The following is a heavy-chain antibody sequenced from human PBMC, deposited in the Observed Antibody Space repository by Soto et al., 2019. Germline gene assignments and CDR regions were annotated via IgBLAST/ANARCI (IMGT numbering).Heavy chain of an antibody. CDR1: GFTFSSYS. CDR3: ARVSYDSWSGPNSNWFDP. CDR2: ISSSSSYI. Sequence: GGSLRLSCAASGFTFSSYSMNWVRQAPGKGLEWVSSISSSSSYIYYADSVKGRFTISRDNAKNSLYLQMNSLRAEDTAVYYCARVSYDSWSGPNSNWFDPWGQGTLVTVSS. J-gene: IGHJ5*02. D-gene: IGHD3-3*01. V-gene: IGHV3-21*01.